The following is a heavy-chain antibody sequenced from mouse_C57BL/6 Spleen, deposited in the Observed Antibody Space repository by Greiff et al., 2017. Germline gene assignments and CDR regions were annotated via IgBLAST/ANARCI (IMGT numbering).Heavy chain of an antibody. CDR2: IYPGSGGT. CDR3: ARGVLRYFDY. V-gene: IGHV1-55*01. CDR1: GYTFTSYC. D-gene: IGHD1-1*01. J-gene: IGHJ2*01. Sequence: QVQLQQPGAELVKPGASVKLSCKASGYTFTSYCITWVKQRPGQGLEWIGDIYPGSGGTNYNAKFKGKATITVDTSSSTAYLQLSSLTSEDSAVYYCARGVLRYFDYWGTGTTLTVSS.